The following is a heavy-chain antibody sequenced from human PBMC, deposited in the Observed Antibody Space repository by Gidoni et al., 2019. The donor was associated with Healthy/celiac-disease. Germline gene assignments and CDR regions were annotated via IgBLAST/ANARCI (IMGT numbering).Heavy chain of an antibody. D-gene: IGHD3-22*01. J-gene: IGHJ4*02. CDR2: ISSSSSYK. CDR1: AFTFSRYS. Sequence: EGQLVESGGGLVKPGGSLRPSCAASAFTFSRYSMNWVRQAPGKGLEWISSISSSSSYKYYADSVKGRVTISRDNAKNSLYLQMNGLRAEDTAVYYCARGDDYYDSTQSFDYWGQGTLVTVSS. V-gene: IGHV3-21*01. CDR3: ARGDDYYDSTQSFDY.